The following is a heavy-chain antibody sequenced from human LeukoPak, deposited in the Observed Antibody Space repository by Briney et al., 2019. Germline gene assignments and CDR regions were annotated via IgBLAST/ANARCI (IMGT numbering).Heavy chain of an antibody. Sequence: GGSLRLSCAASGFTFNTYSMNWARQAPGKGLEWVSSIDSSSGYMFYADSVKGRFIISRDNAKNSLYLQMNSLRAEDTAVYYCARGPSGYHNTGGQGTLVTVSS. J-gene: IGHJ4*02. CDR3: ARGPSGYHNT. CDR2: IDSSSGYM. D-gene: IGHD5-12*01. V-gene: IGHV3-21*06. CDR1: GFTFNTYS.